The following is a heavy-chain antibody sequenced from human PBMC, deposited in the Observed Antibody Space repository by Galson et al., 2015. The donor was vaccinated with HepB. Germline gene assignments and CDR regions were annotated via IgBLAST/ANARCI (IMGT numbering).Heavy chain of an antibody. J-gene: IGHJ4*02. V-gene: IGHV1-3*01. CDR2: INAGNGNT. Sequence: SVKVSCKASGYTFTSYAMHWVRQAPGQRLEWMGWINAGNGNTKYSQKFQGRVTITRDTSASTAYMELSSLRSEDTAVYYCARVSSSSWRPFDYWGQGTLVTVSS. CDR1: GYTFTSYA. CDR3: ARVSSSSWRPFDY. D-gene: IGHD6-13*01.